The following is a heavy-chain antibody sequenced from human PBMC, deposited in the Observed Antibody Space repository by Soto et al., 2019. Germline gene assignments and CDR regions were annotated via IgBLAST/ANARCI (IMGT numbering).Heavy chain of an antibody. J-gene: IGHJ5*02. V-gene: IGHV4-39*01. CDR1: GGSISSSSYY. CDR3: ARHFNAYSIGRGWFDP. CDR2: IYYSGST. D-gene: IGHD6-25*01. Sequence: SETLSLTCTVSGGSISSSSYYWGWIRQPPGKGLEWIGSIYYSGSTYYNPSLKSRVTISVDTSKNQFSLKLSSVTAADTAVYYCARHFNAYSIGRGWFDPWGQGTLVTVSS.